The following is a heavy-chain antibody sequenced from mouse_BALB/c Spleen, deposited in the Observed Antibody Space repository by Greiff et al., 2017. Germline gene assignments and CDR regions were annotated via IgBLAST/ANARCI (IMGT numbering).Heavy chain of an antibody. CDR2: ISSGSSTI. CDR3: ATLGNYVSWFAY. V-gene: IGHV5-17*02. Sequence: DVQLVESGGGLVQPGGSRKLSCAASGFTFSSFGMHWVRQAPEKGLEWVAYISSGSSTIYYADTVKGRFTISRDNPKNTLFLQMTSLRSEDTAMYYCATLGNYVSWFAYWGQGTLVTVSA. D-gene: IGHD2-1*01. CDR1: GFTFSSFG. J-gene: IGHJ3*01.